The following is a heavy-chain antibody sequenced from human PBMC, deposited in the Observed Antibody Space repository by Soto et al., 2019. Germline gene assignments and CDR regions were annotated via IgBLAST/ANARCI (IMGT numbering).Heavy chain of an antibody. V-gene: IGHV1-3*01. CDR1: GYTFTSYA. D-gene: IGHD5-18*01. J-gene: IGHJ6*02. Sequence: ASVKVSCKASGYTFTSYAMHWVRQAPGQRLEWVGWINAGNGNTKYSQKFQGRVTITRDTSASTAYMELSSLRSEDTAVYYCARSIIQRGYYYGMDVWGQGTTVTVSS. CDR2: INAGNGNT. CDR3: ARSIIQRGYYYGMDV.